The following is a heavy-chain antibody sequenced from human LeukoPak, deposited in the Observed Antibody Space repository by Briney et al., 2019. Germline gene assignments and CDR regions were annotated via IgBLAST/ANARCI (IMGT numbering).Heavy chain of an antibody. CDR3: ARSVVSTYWYFDL. D-gene: IGHD4-23*01. J-gene: IGHJ2*01. V-gene: IGHV3-74*01. CDR2: VYTDGTTT. Sequence: GGSLRLSCAASGFIFSSYWMHWVRQVPGKGLVWVSRVYTDGTTTDFADSVKGRFTVSRDNAKNTLYLQMDSLRGEDTAMYYCARSVVSTYWYFDLWGRGTLVTVSS. CDR1: GFIFSSYW.